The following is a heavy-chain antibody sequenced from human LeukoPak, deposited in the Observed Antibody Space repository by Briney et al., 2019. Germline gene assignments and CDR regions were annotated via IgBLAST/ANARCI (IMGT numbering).Heavy chain of an antibody. CDR3: ARQYSSGSPAYYYYGMDV. J-gene: IGHJ6*02. D-gene: IGHD6-19*01. V-gene: IGHV1-8*03. CDR1: GYTFTSYD. Sequence: GAAVKVSCKASGYTFTSYDINGVRQATGQGLEWMGWMNPNSGNTGYAQKFQGRVTITRDTSASTAYMELSSLRSEDTAVYYCARQYSSGSPAYYYYGMDVWGQGTTVTVSS. CDR2: MNPNSGNT.